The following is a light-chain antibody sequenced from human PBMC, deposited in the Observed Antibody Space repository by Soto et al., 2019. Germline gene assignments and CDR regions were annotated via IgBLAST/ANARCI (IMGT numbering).Light chain of an antibody. J-gene: IGKJ2*01. Sequence: ENVLTQSPGTLSLSPGERVTLSCRASQSITNNFFAWYQQRPGQAPRLLIYGISNRATGTPDRFSGSGSGTDFTLTISRLEPEDFVVYYCQQYITLPHTFGQGTKLEVK. CDR2: GIS. CDR3: QQYITLPHT. V-gene: IGKV3-20*01. CDR1: QSITNNF.